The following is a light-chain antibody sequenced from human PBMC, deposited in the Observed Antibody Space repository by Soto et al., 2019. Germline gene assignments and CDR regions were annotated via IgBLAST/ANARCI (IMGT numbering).Light chain of an antibody. Sequence: EIVMTQSPATLSVSPGERATLSCRASQSVSSNLAWYQQKPGQAPRLLIYGASTRATGIPARFSGSGSGTDFILTISSLQSEDFAVYYCQHYNNWPPWTFGQGTKVDIK. CDR1: QSVSSN. CDR2: GAS. CDR3: QHYNNWPPWT. V-gene: IGKV3-15*01. J-gene: IGKJ1*01.